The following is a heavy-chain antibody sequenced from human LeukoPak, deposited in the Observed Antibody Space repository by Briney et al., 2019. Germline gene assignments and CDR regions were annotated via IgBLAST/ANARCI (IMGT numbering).Heavy chain of an antibody. Sequence: PGGPLRLSCAGSGFSFSSNTMSWVRQAPGRGLEWVSAISNNGGRTDYADSVKGRFTISRDNSKSTLYLHMDSLRAEDTAVYYCAKSWRYYDSSNYYAFDIWGQGTMVTVSS. V-gene: IGHV3-23*01. D-gene: IGHD3-22*01. J-gene: IGHJ3*02. CDR1: GFSFSSNT. CDR3: AKSWRYYDSSNYYAFDI. CDR2: ISNNGGRT.